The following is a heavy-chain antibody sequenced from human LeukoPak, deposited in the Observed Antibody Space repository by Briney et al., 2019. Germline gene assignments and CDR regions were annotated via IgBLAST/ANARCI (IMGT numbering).Heavy chain of an antibody. CDR2: IYYTGTT. CDR1: GFTFSSYW. V-gene: IGHV4-59*01. D-gene: IGHD3-3*01. Sequence: KAGGSLRLSCAASGFTFSSYWMSWIRQPPGKGLEWIGYIYYTGTTNYNPSLKSRVTISVDTSKNQFSLNLISVTAADTAVYYCARYDFWSGSSFDPWGQGTLVTVSS. CDR3: ARYDFWSGSSFDP. J-gene: IGHJ5*02.